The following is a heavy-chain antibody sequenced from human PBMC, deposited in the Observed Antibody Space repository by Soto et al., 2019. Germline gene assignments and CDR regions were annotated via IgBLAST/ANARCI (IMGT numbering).Heavy chain of an antibody. D-gene: IGHD3-16*02. CDR1: GGSISSYY. CDR3: ARDSVGDYVWGSYRRVNWYFDL. CDR2: IYYSGST. V-gene: IGHV4-59*01. Sequence: QVQLQESGPGLVKPSETLSLTCTVSGGSISSYYWSWIRQPPGKGLEWIGYIYYSGSTNYNPSLKSRVTISVDTSKNQFPLTLSSVTAADTAVYYCARDSVGDYVWGSYRRVNWYFDLWGRGTLVTVSS. J-gene: IGHJ2*01.